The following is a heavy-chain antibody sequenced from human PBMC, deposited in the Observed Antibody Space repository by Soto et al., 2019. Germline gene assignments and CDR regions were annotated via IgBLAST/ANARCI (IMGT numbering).Heavy chain of an antibody. CDR1: GFTFSSYG. Sequence: GGSLRLSCAASGFTFSSYGMHWVRQAPGKGLEWVAVIWYDGSNKYYADSVKGRFTISRDNSKNTLYLQMNSLRAEDTAVYYCARVGHMVRGVTDWFDPWGQGTLVTVSS. CDR2: IWYDGSNK. CDR3: ARVGHMVRGVTDWFDP. D-gene: IGHD3-10*01. V-gene: IGHV3-33*01. J-gene: IGHJ5*02.